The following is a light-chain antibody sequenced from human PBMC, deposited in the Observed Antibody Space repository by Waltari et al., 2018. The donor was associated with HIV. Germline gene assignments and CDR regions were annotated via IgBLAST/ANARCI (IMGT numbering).Light chain of an antibody. J-gene: IGKJ1*01. V-gene: IGKV3-15*01. Sequence: EIVMTQSPATLSVSPGERATLSCRASQSVRSNLAWYQQKPGQAPRLLIYEASTRATGIPARFSGSGSGTEFSLTISSLQSEDFAVYYCQQYNNWWTFGQGTKVEIK. CDR3: QQYNNWWT. CDR2: EAS. CDR1: QSVRSN.